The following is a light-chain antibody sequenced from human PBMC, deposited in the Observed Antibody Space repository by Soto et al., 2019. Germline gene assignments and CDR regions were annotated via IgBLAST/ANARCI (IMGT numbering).Light chain of an antibody. CDR3: AAWDDSLNGLV. CDR2: ANN. Sequence: QSVLTQPPSASGTPGQRVSISCSGARSNIAVNSVDWYQQLPGTAPKVLIYANNQRPSGVPDRFSGSKSGTSASLAINGLHSDDEAHYFCAAWDDSLNGLVFGGGTKLTVL. V-gene: IGLV1-44*01. CDR1: RSNIAVNS. J-gene: IGLJ2*01.